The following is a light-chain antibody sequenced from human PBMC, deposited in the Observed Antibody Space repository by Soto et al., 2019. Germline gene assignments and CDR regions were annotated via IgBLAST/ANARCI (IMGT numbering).Light chain of an antibody. Sequence: QSVLTQPPSASGTPGQRVTISCSGSSSNIGSNYVYWYQQLPGTAPKLLIYRSNQRPSRVPDRFSGSQSGTSASLAISGLRSEEWADYHWAAMDYSLRGPGFGRGTKLTVL. J-gene: IGLJ2*01. V-gene: IGLV1-47*01. CDR1: SSNIGSNY. CDR3: AAMDYSLRGPG. CDR2: RSN.